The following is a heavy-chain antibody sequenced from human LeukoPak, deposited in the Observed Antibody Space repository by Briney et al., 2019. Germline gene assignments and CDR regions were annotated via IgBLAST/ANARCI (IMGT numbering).Heavy chain of an antibody. CDR1: GGTFSSYA. D-gene: IGHD3-3*01. V-gene: IGHV1-69*13. CDR3: ARGGVTYYDFWSGYTNDAFDI. J-gene: IGHJ3*02. Sequence: GASVEVSCKASGGTFSSYAISWVRQAPGQGLEWMGGIIPIFGTANYAQKFQGRVTITADESTSTAYTELSSLRSEDTAVYYCARGGVTYYDFWSGYTNDAFDIWGQGTMVTVSS. CDR2: IIPIFGTA.